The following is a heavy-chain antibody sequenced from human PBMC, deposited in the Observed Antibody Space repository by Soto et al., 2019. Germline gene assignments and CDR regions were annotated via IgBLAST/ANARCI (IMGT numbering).Heavy chain of an antibody. CDR2: MSSRSLTI. V-gene: IGHV3-48*02. J-gene: IGHJ6*02. CDR1: GFTFSTYS. Sequence: EVQLVESGGGLVQPGGSLRVSCAASGFTFSTYSINWVRQAPGKGLEWVSYMSSRSLTIYYTDSVKGRFTISRDNAKNSLYLQMNSLRDEDTAVYYCARGGSSSDNGMDVWGQGTTVTVSS. CDR3: ARGGSSSDNGMDV. D-gene: IGHD6-6*01.